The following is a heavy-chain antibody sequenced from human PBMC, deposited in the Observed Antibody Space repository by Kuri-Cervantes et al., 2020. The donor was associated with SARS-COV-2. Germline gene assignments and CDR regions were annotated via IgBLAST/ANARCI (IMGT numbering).Heavy chain of an antibody. J-gene: IGHJ3*02. Sequence: ASVKVSCKASGYTFTDYYIHWVRQAPGQGLEWMGWVNPKTGGTKYAQKLQGRVTMTRDTSITTAYMELSRLRYDDTAVYYCARFRYYDSSRHASDIWGQGTMVTVSS. CDR3: ARFRYYDSSRHASDI. CDR2: VNPKTGGT. D-gene: IGHD3-22*01. CDR1: GYTFTDYY. V-gene: IGHV1-2*02.